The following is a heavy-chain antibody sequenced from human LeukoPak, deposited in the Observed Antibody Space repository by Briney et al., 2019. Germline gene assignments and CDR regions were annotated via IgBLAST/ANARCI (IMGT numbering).Heavy chain of an antibody. CDR2: IYYSGST. J-gene: IGHJ6*03. CDR3: ARVYYYYYMDV. Sequence: SETLSLTCTVSGGSISSSSYYWGWIRQPPGKGLEWIGSIYYSGSTYYNPSLKSRVTISVDTSKNQFSLKLSSVTAADTAVYYCARVYYYYYMDVWGKGTTVTVSS. CDR1: GGSISSSSYY. V-gene: IGHV4-39*07.